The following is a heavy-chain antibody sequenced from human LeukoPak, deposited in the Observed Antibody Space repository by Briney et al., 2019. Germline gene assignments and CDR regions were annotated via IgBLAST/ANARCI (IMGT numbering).Heavy chain of an antibody. CDR1: GDRVSSNSAA. CDR3: AREVARPTLPDAFDI. CDR2: TYYRSKWYN. D-gene: IGHD3-16*01. Sequence: SQTLSLTCAIAGDRVSSNSAAWNWIRQSPSRGLEWLGRTYYRSKWYNDYAVSVKSRITINPDTSKNQFSLQLNSVTPEDTAVYYCAREVARPTLPDAFDIWGQGTMVTVSS. V-gene: IGHV6-1*01. J-gene: IGHJ3*02.